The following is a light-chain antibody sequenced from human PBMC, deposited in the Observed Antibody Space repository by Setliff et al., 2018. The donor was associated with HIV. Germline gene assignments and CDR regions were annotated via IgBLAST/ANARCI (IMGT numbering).Light chain of an antibody. Sequence: QSALTQPPSVSAAPGQKVTISCSGTLSNIGTTYVSWYKQLPGRAPKPLLYDNDKRPSDTPDRFSGSKYGTSAILDITALQTGDEADYYCGTWDTGLSNFVFGSGTKVTVL. CDR2: DND. CDR3: GTWDTGLSNFV. J-gene: IGLJ1*01. CDR1: LSNIGTTY. V-gene: IGLV1-51*01.